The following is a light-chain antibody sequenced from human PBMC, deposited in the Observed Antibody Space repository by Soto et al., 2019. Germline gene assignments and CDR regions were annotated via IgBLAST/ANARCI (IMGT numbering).Light chain of an antibody. CDR1: HSVSRY. J-gene: IGKJ1*01. CDR3: QQYGSSPPT. CDR2: GAS. Sequence: IVLTQAPGTLSFSPGERATLSCRASHSVSRYLTWYQQKPGQGPRVLIYGASSRATGIPDRFSGSGSGTDFTLTINRLEPEDFAVYYCQQYGSSPPTFGQGTKVDIK. V-gene: IGKV3-20*01.